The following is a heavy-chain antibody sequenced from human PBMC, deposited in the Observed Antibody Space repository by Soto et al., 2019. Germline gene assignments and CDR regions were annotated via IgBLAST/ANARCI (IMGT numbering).Heavy chain of an antibody. D-gene: IGHD3-16*02. CDR2: SSAYNGNT. CDR3: AGVSYDYVWGSYRYTCGWFDP. V-gene: IGHV1-18*01. J-gene: IGHJ5*02. CDR1: GYTFTSYG. Sequence: QVQLVQSGAEVKKPGASVKVSCKASGYTFTSYGISWVRQASGQGLEWMGWSSAYNGNTNYAQKLQGRVNMITDTSPGTAYMERRRPRSDDTAVYYCAGVSYDYVWGSYRYTCGWFDPWGQGTLVTVSS.